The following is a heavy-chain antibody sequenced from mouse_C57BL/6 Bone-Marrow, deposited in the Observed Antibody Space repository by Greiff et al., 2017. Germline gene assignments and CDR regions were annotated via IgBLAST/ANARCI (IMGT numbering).Heavy chain of an antibody. J-gene: IGHJ4*01. CDR3: ASGYYGKRMDY. V-gene: IGHV5-17*01. Sequence: EVHLVESGGGLVKPGGSLKLSCAASGFTFSDYGMHWVRQAPEKGLEWVAYISSGSSTIYYADTVKGRFTISRDNAKNTLFLQMTSLRSEDTAMYYCASGYYGKRMDYWGQGTSVTVSS. CDR2: ISSGSSTI. D-gene: IGHD2-1*01. CDR1: GFTFSDYG.